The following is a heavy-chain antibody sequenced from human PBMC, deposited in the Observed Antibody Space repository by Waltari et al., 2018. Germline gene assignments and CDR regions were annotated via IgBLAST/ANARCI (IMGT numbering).Heavy chain of an antibody. J-gene: IGHJ4*02. CDR3: AREGGTSGYSGYFDY. CDR1: GFTFSIWI. V-gene: IGHV3-30*01. Sequence: QVQLVESGGGVVQPGRSMRLSCAAPGFTFSIWILHWVRQAPAKGLEWVAAMSYDGISKYYADSVKGRFTLAGDDSKNTVYLQINSLRAEDTAVYYCAREGGTSGYSGYFDYWGQGTLVTVSS. CDR2: MSYDGISK. D-gene: IGHD2-15*01.